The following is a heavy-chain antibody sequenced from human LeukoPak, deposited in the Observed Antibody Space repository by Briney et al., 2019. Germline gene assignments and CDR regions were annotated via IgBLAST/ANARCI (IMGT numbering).Heavy chain of an antibody. CDR3: TKDLTPGGADV. D-gene: IGHD3-10*01. V-gene: IGHV3-9*02. CDR2: IMWRSGST. Sequence: GGSLRLSCAVSGFTSDDHAMHWVRQASGKGLEWVTGIMWRSGSTGYGDSVKGRFTISRDNAKKSLYLQMNGLRVEDTAFYYCTKDLTPGGADVWGQGTTVTVSS. CDR1: GFTSDDHA. J-gene: IGHJ6*02.